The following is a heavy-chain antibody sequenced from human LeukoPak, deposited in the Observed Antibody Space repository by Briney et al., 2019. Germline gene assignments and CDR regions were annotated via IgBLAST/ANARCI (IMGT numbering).Heavy chain of an antibody. V-gene: IGHV1-24*01. Sequence: GASVKVSCKVSGYTLTELSMHWVRQAPGKGLEWMGGFDPEDGETIYAQKFQGRVTMTEDTSTDTAYMELSSLRSEDTAVYYCARDLGSYGEPLWYFDYWGQGTLVTVSS. D-gene: IGHD4-17*01. CDR2: FDPEDGET. CDR3: ARDLGSYGEPLWYFDY. CDR1: GYTLTELS. J-gene: IGHJ4*02.